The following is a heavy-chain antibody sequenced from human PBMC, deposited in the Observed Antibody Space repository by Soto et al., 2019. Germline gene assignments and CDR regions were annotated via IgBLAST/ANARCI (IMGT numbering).Heavy chain of an antibody. CDR1: GGTFSSYA. CDR3: AXGGGAMARRLYYYGMDV. D-gene: IGHD5-18*01. J-gene: IGHJ6*02. V-gene: IGHV1-69*13. CDR2: IIPIFGTA. Sequence: SVKVSCKASGGTFSSYAISWVRQAPGQGLEWMGGIIPIFGTANYAQKFQGRVTITADESTSTAYMELSSLRSEDTAVYYCAXGGGAMARRLYYYGMDVWGQGTTVTVSS.